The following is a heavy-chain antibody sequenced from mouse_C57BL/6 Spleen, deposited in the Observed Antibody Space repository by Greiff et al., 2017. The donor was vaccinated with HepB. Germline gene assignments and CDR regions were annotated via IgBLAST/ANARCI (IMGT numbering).Heavy chain of an antibody. CDR3: ARHDGGSSYVYYFDY. J-gene: IGHJ2*01. Sequence: EVHLVESGGDLVKPGGSLKLSCAASGFTFSSYGMSWVRQTPDKRLEWVATISSGGSYTYYPDSVKGRYTISRDNAKNTPYLQLSSLKSEDTAMYYCARHDGGSSYVYYFDYWGQGTTLTVSS. CDR1: GFTFSSYG. D-gene: IGHD1-1*01. V-gene: IGHV5-6*01. CDR2: ISSGGSYT.